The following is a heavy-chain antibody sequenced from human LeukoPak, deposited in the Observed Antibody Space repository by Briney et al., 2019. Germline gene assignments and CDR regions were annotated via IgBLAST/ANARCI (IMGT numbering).Heavy chain of an antibody. D-gene: IGHD2-2*02. J-gene: IGHJ5*02. CDR2: MNPNSGNT. CDR1: GYTFTSYD. CDR3: ARGLPFSKGSCYTP. Sequence: XVXXXAXGYTFTSYDINWVRQATGQGLEWMGWMNPNSGNTGYAQKFQGRATMTRNTSISTAYMELSSLRSEDTAVYYCARGLPFSKGSCYTPWGQGTLVTVSS. V-gene: IGHV1-8*01.